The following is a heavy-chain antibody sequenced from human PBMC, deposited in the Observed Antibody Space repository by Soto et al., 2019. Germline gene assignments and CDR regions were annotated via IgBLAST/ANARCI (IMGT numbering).Heavy chain of an antibody. CDR3: ARVVTVVKSFHYWYFDL. D-gene: IGHD2-15*01. CDR1: GGTFSSYA. J-gene: IGHJ2*01. Sequence: QVQLVQSGAEVKKPGSSVKVSCKASGGTFSSYAISWVRQAPGQGLEWMGGIIPIFGTTNYAQKFQGRVTITADESKSTAYMELSSLRSEDTAMYYCARVVTVVKSFHYWYFDLWGRGTLVTVSS. CDR2: IIPIFGTT. V-gene: IGHV1-69*12.